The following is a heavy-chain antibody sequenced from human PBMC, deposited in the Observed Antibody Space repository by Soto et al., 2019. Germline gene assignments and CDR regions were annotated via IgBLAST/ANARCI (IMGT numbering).Heavy chain of an antibody. J-gene: IGHJ4*02. CDR1: GFILGKAW. CDR2: IKSKTEGGTT. CDR3: TTVPD. Sequence: EVQLVESGGGLVKPGGSLRISWEASGFILGKAWMNWVRKAPGKGLEWVGRIKSKTEGGTTDYAAPVRGRFTISRDDSKNTVYLQMNSLTTDDTAVYYCTTVPDWGQGTLVTVSS. V-gene: IGHV3-15*07.